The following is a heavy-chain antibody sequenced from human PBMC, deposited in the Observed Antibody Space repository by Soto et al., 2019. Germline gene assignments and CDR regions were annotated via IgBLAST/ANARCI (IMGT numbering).Heavy chain of an antibody. V-gene: IGHV1-8*01. J-gene: IGHJ5*02. CDR3: AGSGPGRTGTTGGAFDP. Sequence: QVQLVQSGAEVTKPGASVKVSCKASGYTFTSYDINWVRQATGQGLEWMGWMNPNSGNTGYAQKFQGRVTMTRNTSISTAYMELSSLRSEDTAVYYCAGSGPGRTGTTGGAFDPWGQGTLVTVSS. D-gene: IGHD1-7*01. CDR2: MNPNSGNT. CDR1: GYTFTSYD.